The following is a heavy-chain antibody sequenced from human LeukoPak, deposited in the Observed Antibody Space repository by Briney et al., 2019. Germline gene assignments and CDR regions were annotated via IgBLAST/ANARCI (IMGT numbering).Heavy chain of an antibody. J-gene: IGHJ6*03. Sequence: GGSLRLSCAASGFTFSSYAITWVRQAPGKGLEWVSSTRSTGDSTFYADSVKGRFTISRDNSKNTVYLLMNSLRTEDTAVYYCGRSRRINASLYYYMDVWGKGTTVTVSS. D-gene: IGHD2-15*01. CDR2: TRSTGDST. CDR3: GRSRRINASLYYYMDV. V-gene: IGHV3-23*01. CDR1: GFTFSSYA.